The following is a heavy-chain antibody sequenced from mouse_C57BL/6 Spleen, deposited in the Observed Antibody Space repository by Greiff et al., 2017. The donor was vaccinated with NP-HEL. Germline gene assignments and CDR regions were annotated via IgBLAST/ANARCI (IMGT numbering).Heavy chain of an antibody. V-gene: IGHV1-39*01. CDR1: GYSFTDYN. CDR2: INPTYGTT. D-gene: IGHD3-2*02. CDR3: ARRVDSSVYSYYAMDY. J-gene: IGHJ4*01. Sequence: LVESGPELVKPGASVKISCKASGYSFTDYNMHWVKQSHGKSLEWIGVINPTYGTTSYNQKFKGKATLTVDQSSSTAYMQLNSLTSEYSAVYYCARRVDSSVYSYYAMDYWGQGTSVTVSS.